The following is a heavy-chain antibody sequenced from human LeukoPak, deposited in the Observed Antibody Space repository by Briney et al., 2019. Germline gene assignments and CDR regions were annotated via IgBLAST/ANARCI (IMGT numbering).Heavy chain of an antibody. CDR2: ISAYNGNT. D-gene: IGHD2-15*01. J-gene: IGHJ4*02. Sequence: ASVKVSCKASGYTFTSYGNSWVRQAPGQGLEWMGWISAYNGNTNYAQKLQGRVTMTTDTSTSTAYMELRSLRSDDTAVYYCATDEGYCSGGSCYGDGYWGQGTLVTVSS. CDR1: GYTFTSYG. CDR3: ATDEGYCSGGSCYGDGY. V-gene: IGHV1-18*01.